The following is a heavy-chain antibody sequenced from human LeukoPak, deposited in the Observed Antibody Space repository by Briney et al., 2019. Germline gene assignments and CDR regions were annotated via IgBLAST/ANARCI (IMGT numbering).Heavy chain of an antibody. J-gene: IGHJ4*02. CDR1: GFSLSTSGVG. V-gene: IGHV2-5*01. CDR3: AHSPVLWPGSFFDY. D-gene: IGHD3-10*01. CDR2: IYWNDDK. Sequence: SGPTLVKPTQTLTLTCTFSGFSLSTSGVGVGWIRQPPGKALEWLALIYWNDDKRYSPSLKSRLTITKDTSKNQVVLTMTNMDPVDTATYYCAHSPVLWPGSFFDYWGQGTLVTVSS.